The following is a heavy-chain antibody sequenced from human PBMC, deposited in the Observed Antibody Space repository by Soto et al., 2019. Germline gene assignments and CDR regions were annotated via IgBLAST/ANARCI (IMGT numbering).Heavy chain of an antibody. D-gene: IGHD6-13*01. CDR1: GYSFTTNW. V-gene: IGHV5-10-1*01. J-gene: IGHJ6*02. Sequence: PGESLKISCKGSGYSFTTNWINWMRQMPGKGLEWMGRIDPSDSYTNYSPSLQGHVTISVDKSIGTAYLQWSSLKASDTAMYYCAKQQLVGPYGLDVWGQGTTVTVSS. CDR2: IDPSDSYT. CDR3: AKQQLVGPYGLDV.